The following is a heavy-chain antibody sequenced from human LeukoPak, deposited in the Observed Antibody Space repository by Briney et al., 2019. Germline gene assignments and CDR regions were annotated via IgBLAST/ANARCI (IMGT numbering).Heavy chain of an antibody. CDR1: GFTFSSYA. CDR2: ISYDGSNK. D-gene: IGHD6-19*01. J-gene: IGHJ5*02. CDR3: ARDRLRYSSGWSTENWFDP. V-gene: IGHV3-30-3*01. Sequence: GGSLRLSCAASGFTFSSYAMHWVRQAPGKGLEWVAVISYDGSNKYYADSVKGRFTISRDNSKNTLYLQMNSLRAEDTAVYYCARDRLRYSSGWSTENWFDPWGQGTLVTVSS.